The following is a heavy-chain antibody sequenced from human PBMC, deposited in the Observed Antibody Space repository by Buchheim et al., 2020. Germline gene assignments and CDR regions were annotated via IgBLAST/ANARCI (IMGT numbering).Heavy chain of an antibody. Sequence: QVQLQESGPGLVKPSETLSLTCTVSGGSISSYYWSWIRQPPGKGLEWIGYIYYSGSTNYNPSLKSRVTISVDTAKNQFSLKLSSVTAADTAVYYCARDRIRWAVHTGQDYYGMDVWGQGTT. D-gene: IGHD5-24*01. J-gene: IGHJ6*02. CDR1: GGSISSYY. V-gene: IGHV4-59*01. CDR2: IYYSGST. CDR3: ARDRIRWAVHTGQDYYGMDV.